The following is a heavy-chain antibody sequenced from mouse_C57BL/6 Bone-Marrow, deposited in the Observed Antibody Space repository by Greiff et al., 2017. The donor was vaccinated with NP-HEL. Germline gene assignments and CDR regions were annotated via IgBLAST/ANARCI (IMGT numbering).Heavy chain of an antibody. CDR1: GFTFSDYY. CDR3: ARPGVYGNYAMDY. Sequence: EVKLVESGGGLVQPGGSLTLSCAASGFTFSDYYMYWVRQTPEKRLEWVAYISNGGGSTYYPDTVKGRFTISRDNAKHTLYLQMSRLKSDDTAMYYCARPGVYGNYAMDYWGQGTSVTVSS. D-gene: IGHD2-1*01. CDR2: ISNGGGST. V-gene: IGHV5-12*01. J-gene: IGHJ4*01.